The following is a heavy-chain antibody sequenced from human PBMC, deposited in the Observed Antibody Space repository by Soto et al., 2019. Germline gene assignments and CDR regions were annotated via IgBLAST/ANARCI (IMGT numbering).Heavy chain of an antibody. CDR3: SRVPNGSPGDH. CDR1: GGSISSANYN. J-gene: IGHJ4*02. Sequence: SETLSLTCSVSGGSISSANYNWGWVRQPPGMGLEWIASIHHTGNTYYSPSLKGRVIISVDTSRNQFSLRLDSVTAADTAVYFCSRVPNGSPGDHWGQGTVVTVSS. V-gene: IGHV4-39*01. D-gene: IGHD1-1*01. CDR2: IHHTGNT.